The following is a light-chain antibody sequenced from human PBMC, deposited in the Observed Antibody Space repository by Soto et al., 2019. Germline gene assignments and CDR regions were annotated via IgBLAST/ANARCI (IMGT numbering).Light chain of an antibody. J-gene: IGKJ3*01. CDR1: QNIGYY. CDR2: AAS. V-gene: IGKV1-39*01. CDR3: QQSYSTLVFT. Sequence: DIPMTQSPSSLSASVGDRVTITCRASQNIGYYLNWFQQKPGRAPNLLIYAASSLQSGVPSRFSGSGSGREFTLSITSLQPEDSATYYCQQSYSTLVFTFGPGTKVEIK.